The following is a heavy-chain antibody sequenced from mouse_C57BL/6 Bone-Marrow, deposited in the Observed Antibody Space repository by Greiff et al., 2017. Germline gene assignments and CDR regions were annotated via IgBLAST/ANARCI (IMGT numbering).Heavy chain of an antibody. D-gene: IGHD2-5*01. Sequence: VQLQQPGAELVMPGASVKLSCKASGYTFTSYWMHWVKQRPGQGLEWIGEIDPSDSYTNYNQKFKGKSTLTVDKSSSTAYIQLSSLTSEDSAVYYCASAGPYYSSPDYWGQGTTLTVSS. CDR3: ASAGPYYSSPDY. CDR2: IDPSDSYT. CDR1: GYTFTSYW. J-gene: IGHJ2*01. V-gene: IGHV1-69*01.